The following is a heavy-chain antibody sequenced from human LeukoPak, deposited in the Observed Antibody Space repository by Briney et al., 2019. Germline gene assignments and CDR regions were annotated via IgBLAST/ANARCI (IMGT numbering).Heavy chain of an antibody. CDR1: GYTFTSYY. Sequence: GASVKVSCKASGYTFTSYYMHWVRQAPGQGLEWMGIINPSGGSTSYAQKFQGRVTMTRDMSTSTVYMELSSLRSEDTAVYYCARGAYGDYAPNGYYYYMDVWGKGTTVTVSS. J-gene: IGHJ6*03. CDR3: ARGAYGDYAPNGYYYYMDV. D-gene: IGHD4-17*01. V-gene: IGHV1-46*01. CDR2: INPSGGST.